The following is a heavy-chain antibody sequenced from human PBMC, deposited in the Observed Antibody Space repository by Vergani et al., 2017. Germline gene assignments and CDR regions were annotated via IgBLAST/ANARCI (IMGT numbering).Heavy chain of an antibody. CDR2: IYYSGST. CDR1: GGSISSYY. D-gene: IGHD3-16*02. CDR3: ARFSRMITFGGVIVSADAFDI. J-gene: IGHJ3*02. V-gene: IGHV4-59*01. Sequence: QVQLQESGPGLVKPSQTLSLTCTVSGGSISSYYWSWIRQPPGKGLEWIGYIYYSGSTNYNPSLKSRVTISVDTSKNQFSLTLSSVTAADTAVYYCARFSRMITFGGVIVSADAFDIWGQGTMVTVSS.